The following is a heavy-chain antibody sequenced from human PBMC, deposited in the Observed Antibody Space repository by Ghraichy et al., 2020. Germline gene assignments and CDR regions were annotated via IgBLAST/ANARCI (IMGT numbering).Heavy chain of an antibody. Sequence: GESLNISCKGSGYSFTSYWIGWVRQMPGKGLEWMGIIYPGDSDTRYSPSFQGQVTISADKSISTAYLQWSSLKASDTAMYYCARLGGYSGYESRAFDIWGQGTMVTVSS. CDR1: GYSFTSYW. D-gene: IGHD5-12*01. CDR2: IYPGDSDT. CDR3: ARLGGYSGYESRAFDI. J-gene: IGHJ3*02. V-gene: IGHV5-51*01.